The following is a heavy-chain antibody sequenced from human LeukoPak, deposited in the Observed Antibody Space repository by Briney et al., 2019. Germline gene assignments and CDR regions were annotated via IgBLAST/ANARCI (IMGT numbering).Heavy chain of an antibody. CDR2: ISGSDGTT. Sequence: PGGSLRLSCAASGFTFSSYAMSWVRQAPGKGLEWVSAISGSDGTTYYADSAKGRFIISRDNSKYTLSLQMNSLKTEDTAVYYCTRDQTPYYWGQGTLVTVSS. CDR1: GFTFSSYA. J-gene: IGHJ4*02. CDR3: TRDQTPYY. V-gene: IGHV3-23*01.